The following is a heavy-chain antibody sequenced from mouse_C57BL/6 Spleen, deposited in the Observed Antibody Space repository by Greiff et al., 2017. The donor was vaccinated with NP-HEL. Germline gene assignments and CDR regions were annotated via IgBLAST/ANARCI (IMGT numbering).Heavy chain of an antibody. CDR3: ARQATTGVDY. CDR2: ISGGGGNT. Sequence: DVMLVESGGGLVKPGGSLKLSCAASGFTFSSYTMSWVRQTPEKRLEWVATISGGGGNTYYPDSVKGRFTISRDNAKNTLYLQMSSLRSEDTALYYCARQATTGVDYWGQGTTLTVSS. J-gene: IGHJ2*01. D-gene: IGHD1-1*01. V-gene: IGHV5-9*01. CDR1: GFTFSSYT.